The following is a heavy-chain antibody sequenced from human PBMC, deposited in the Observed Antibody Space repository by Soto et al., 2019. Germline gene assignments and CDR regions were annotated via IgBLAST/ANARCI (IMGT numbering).Heavy chain of an antibody. CDR3: AGLYHYDSSGYYDY. CDR1: GNSFTTYY. D-gene: IGHD3-22*01. J-gene: IGHJ4*02. Sequence: ASVKVSYQASGNSFTTYYMHWVRQATGQGLEWMGIINPSGGRTTYAQKFQGRVTMTSDASTSTFHMELSSLTSEDTAVYYCAGLYHYDSSGYYDYWGQGTLVTVSS. CDR2: INPSGGRT. V-gene: IGHV1-46*01.